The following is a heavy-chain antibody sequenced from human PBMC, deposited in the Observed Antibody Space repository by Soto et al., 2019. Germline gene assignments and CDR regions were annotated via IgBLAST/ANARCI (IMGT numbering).Heavy chain of an antibody. J-gene: IGHJ3*02. CDR3: ARVERGTATTVVDAFDI. V-gene: IGHV4-34*01. CDR1: GGFVSSGSYY. D-gene: IGHD1-1*01. Sequence: QVQLQQWGAGLLKPSETLSLTCAVYGGFVSSGSYYWSWIRQPPGKGLEWIGEMSHSGGTHFNPSLKSRVNISVDPSKNQFPLKMSSVTAADTALYYCARVERGTATTVVDAFDIWGPGTMVTVSS. CDR2: MSHSGGT.